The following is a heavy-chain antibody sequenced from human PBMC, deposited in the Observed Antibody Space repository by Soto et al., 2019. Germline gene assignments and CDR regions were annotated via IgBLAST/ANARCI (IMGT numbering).Heavy chain of an antibody. D-gene: IGHD3-16*02. CDR1: GFTFSSYG. CDR2: IWYDGSNK. V-gene: IGHV3-33*01. J-gene: IGHJ4*02. CDR3: ARDLMITFGGVIANPIDY. Sequence: QVQLVESGGGVVQPGRSLRLFCAASGFTFSSYGMHWVRQAPGKGLEWVAVIWYDGSNKYYADSVKGRFTISRDNSKNTLYLQMNSLRAEDTAVYYCARDLMITFGGVIANPIDYWGQGTLVTVSS.